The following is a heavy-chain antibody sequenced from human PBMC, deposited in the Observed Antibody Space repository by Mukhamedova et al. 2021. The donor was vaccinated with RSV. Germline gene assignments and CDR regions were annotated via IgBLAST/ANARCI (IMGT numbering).Heavy chain of an antibody. Sequence: GKGLVWVSRISSDGRSTSYADSVKGRFTISRDNARDTMYLQINSLRAEDTSVYFCARGTGSYYVSWGQGTLVTVSS. D-gene: IGHD1-26*01. J-gene: IGHJ4*02. CDR2: ISSDGRST. V-gene: IGHV3-74*01. CDR3: ARGTGSYYVS.